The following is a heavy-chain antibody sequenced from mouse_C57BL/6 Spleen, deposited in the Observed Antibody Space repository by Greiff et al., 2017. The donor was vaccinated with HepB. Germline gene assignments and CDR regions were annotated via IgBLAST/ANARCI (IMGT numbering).Heavy chain of an antibody. CDR1: GYTFPSYW. CDR2: IYPSDSET. Sequence: QVQLQQPGAELVRPGSSVKLSCKASGYTFPSYWMDWVKQRPGQGLEWIGNIYPSDSETHYNQKFKDKATLTVDKSSSTAYMQLSSLTSEDSAVYYCARRGPEGDYWGQGTTLTVSS. CDR3: ARRGPEGDY. J-gene: IGHJ2*01. V-gene: IGHV1-61*01.